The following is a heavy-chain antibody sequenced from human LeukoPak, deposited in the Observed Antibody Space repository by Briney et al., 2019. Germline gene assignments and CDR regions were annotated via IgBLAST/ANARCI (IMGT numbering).Heavy chain of an antibody. CDR1: GFTFDDYA. V-gene: IGHV3-9*01. CDR3: AKGMGYSYGLGIGY. D-gene: IGHD5-18*01. Sequence: GRSLRLSCAASGFTFDDYAMHWVRQAPGKGLEWVSGISWNSGSIGYADSVKGRFTISRDNAKNSLYLQMNSLRAEDTALYYCAKGMGYSYGLGIGYWGQGTLVTVSS. J-gene: IGHJ4*02. CDR2: ISWNSGSI.